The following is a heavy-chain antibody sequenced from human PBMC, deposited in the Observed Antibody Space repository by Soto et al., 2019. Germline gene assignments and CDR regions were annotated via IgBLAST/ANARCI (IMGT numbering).Heavy chain of an antibody. CDR2: ISAYNGKT. V-gene: IGHV1-18*01. CDR3: ARGRDMNAYHSMDV. J-gene: IGHJ6*02. D-gene: IGHD1-1*01. CDR1: GYTFTSYG. Sequence: QVQLVQSGGEVKKPGASVKLSCTASGYTFTSYGISWVRQAPGQGLEWMGWISAYNGKTNYAQNVQGRVTMTTDTSTRTAYMDLRRLRSDDTAVYTCARGRDMNAYHSMDVWGQGTTVTVSS.